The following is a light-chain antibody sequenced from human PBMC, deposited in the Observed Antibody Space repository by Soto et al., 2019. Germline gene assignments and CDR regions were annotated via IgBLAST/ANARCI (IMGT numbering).Light chain of an antibody. CDR1: QSVSSD. CDR2: AAS. Sequence: EIVLTQSPSTLSVSLGDRATITCRASQSVSSDLAWFQQKPGQAPRLLIYAASTRSTGIPARFSGSGSETDFTLTISSLQPEDFAIYYCQQCNNTPLTFGRGTKVEIK. J-gene: IGKJ4*01. CDR3: QQCNNTPLT. V-gene: IGKV3-15*01.